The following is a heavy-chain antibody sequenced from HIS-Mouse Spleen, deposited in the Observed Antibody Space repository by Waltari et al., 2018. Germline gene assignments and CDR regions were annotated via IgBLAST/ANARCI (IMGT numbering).Heavy chain of an antibody. CDR3: ARQSNWGSGFDY. Sequence: QVQLQESGPGLVKPSETLSLTCTGPGASISSYYWSWIRQPPGKGLEWIGYIYYSGSTNYNPSLKSRVTISVDTSKNQFSLKLSSVTAADTAVYYCARQSNWGSGFDYWGQGTLVTVSS. CDR2: IYYSGST. D-gene: IGHD7-27*01. CDR1: GASISSYY. V-gene: IGHV4-59*08. J-gene: IGHJ4*02.